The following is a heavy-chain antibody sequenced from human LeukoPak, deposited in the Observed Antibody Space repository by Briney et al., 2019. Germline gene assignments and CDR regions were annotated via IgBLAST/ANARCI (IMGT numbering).Heavy chain of an antibody. J-gene: IGHJ6*02. Sequence: GGSLRLSCAASGFTFSDYYMSWIRQAPGKGLEWVSYISSSGSTYYADSVKGRFTISRDNSKNTLYLQMNSLRAEDTAVYYCAKDLAVTTFDYYYGMDVWGQGTTVTVSS. CDR2: ISSSGST. V-gene: IGHV3-11*01. CDR3: AKDLAVTTFDYYYGMDV. CDR1: GFTFSDYY. D-gene: IGHD4-11*01.